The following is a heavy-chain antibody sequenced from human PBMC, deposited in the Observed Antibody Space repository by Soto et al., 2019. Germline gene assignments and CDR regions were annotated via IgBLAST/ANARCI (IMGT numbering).Heavy chain of an antibody. D-gene: IGHD3-22*01. CDR3: ARDYDSSGPYYYYYGMDV. V-gene: IGHV1-69*06. Sequence: SVKVSCKASGGTFSSYAISWVRQAPGQGLEWMGGIIPIFGTASYAQKFQGRVTITADKSTSTAYMELSSLRSGDTAVYYCARDYDSSGPYYYYYGMDVWGQGTTVTVSS. CDR2: IIPIFGTA. CDR1: GGTFSSYA. J-gene: IGHJ6*02.